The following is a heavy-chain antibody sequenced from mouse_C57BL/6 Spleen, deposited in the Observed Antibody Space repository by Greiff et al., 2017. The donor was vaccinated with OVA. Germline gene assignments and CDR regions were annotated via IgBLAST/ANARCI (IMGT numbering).Heavy chain of an antibody. CDR1: GFTFSDYG. CDR3: AIYYDYVAMDY. J-gene: IGHJ4*01. Sequence: DVKLVESEGGLVKPGGSLKLSCAASGFTFSDYGMHWVRQAPEKGLEWVAYISSGSSTIYYADTVKGRFTISRDNAKNTLFLQMTSLRSEDTAMYYCAIYYDYVAMDYWGQGTSVTVSS. V-gene: IGHV5-17*01. D-gene: IGHD2-1*01. CDR2: ISSGSSTI.